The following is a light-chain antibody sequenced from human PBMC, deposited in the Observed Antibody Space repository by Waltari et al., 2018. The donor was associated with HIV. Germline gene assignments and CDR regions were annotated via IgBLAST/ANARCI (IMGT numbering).Light chain of an antibody. Sequence: QSVLTQPPAVSAAPGQTVTISCSGSSSNIATTYFSWYQQLPGTAPKLLIYDNNRRSPGFPDRFSGSKSGTSATLAIAGLQTGDEADYYCGTWDTSLSAGVFGGGTKVTVL. V-gene: IGLV1-51*01. CDR2: DNN. J-gene: IGLJ2*01. CDR1: SSNIATTY. CDR3: GTWDTSLSAGV.